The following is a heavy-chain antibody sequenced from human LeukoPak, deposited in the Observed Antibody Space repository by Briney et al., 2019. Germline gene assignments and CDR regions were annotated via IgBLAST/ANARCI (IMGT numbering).Heavy chain of an antibody. CDR3: AKNSGRYSNSYFDY. J-gene: IGHJ4*02. Sequence: QPGGSLRLSCAASGFTFSSYSMSWVRQAPGKGLEWVSAISGSGGSTYYADSVKGRFTISRDNSKNTLYLQMNSLRAEDTAVYYCAKNSGRYSNSYFDYWGQGTLVTVSS. V-gene: IGHV3-23*01. D-gene: IGHD4-11*01. CDR1: GFTFSSYS. CDR2: ISGSGGST.